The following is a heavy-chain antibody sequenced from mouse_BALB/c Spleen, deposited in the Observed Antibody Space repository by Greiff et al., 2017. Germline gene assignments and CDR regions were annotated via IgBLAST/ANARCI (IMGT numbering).Heavy chain of an antibody. CDR2: ISSGGSYT. CDR3: AGYGNPFAY. J-gene: IGHJ3*01. Sequence: EVQLVESGGGLVKPGGSLKLSCAASGFTFSSYAMSWVRQSPEKRLEWVAEISSGGSYTYYPDTVTGRFTISRDNAKNTLYLEMSSLRSEDTAMYYCAGYGNPFAYWGQGTLVTVSA. V-gene: IGHV5-9-4*01. CDR1: GFTFSSYA. D-gene: IGHD2-1*01.